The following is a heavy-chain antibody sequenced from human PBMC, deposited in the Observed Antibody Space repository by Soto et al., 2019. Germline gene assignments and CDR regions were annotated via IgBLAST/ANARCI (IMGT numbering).Heavy chain of an antibody. CDR1: GYTFTSYD. Sequence: ASVKVSCKASGYTFTSYDINWVRQATGQGLEWMGWMNPNSGNTGYAQKFQGRVTMTRNTSISTAYMELSSLRSEDTAVYYCARAQSLGSYLDDAFDIWGQGTMVTVSS. CDR2: MNPNSGNT. J-gene: IGHJ3*02. CDR3: ARAQSLGSYLDDAFDI. V-gene: IGHV1-8*01. D-gene: IGHD1-26*01.